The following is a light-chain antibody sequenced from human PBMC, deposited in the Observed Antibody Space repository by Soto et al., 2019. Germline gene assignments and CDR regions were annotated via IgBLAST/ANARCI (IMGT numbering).Light chain of an antibody. CDR1: QSLLHSNGYNY. J-gene: IGKJ2*01. V-gene: IGKV2-30*02. CDR3: MQGTHWPYT. CDR2: KVS. Sequence: DIVMTQSPLSLPVTPGEPASISCRSSQSLLHSNGYNYLDWFQQRPGQSPGRLIYKVSNRDSGVPDRFSGSGSGTDFTLKISRVEAEDVGIYYCMQGTHWPYTFGQGTKLEIK.